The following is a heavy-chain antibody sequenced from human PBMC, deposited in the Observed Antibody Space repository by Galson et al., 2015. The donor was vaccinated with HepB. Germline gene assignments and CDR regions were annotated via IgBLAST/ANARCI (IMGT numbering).Heavy chain of an antibody. Sequence: SLRLSCAASGFTFSGSAMHWVRQASGKGLEWVGRIRSKANSYATAYAASVKGRFTISRDDSKNTAYLQMNSLKTEDTAVYYCTTPHIVVVPAAMDYGMDVWGQGTTVTVSS. CDR3: TTPHIVVVPAAMDYGMDV. CDR1: GFTFSGSA. CDR2: IRSKANSYAT. D-gene: IGHD2-2*01. J-gene: IGHJ6*02. V-gene: IGHV3-73*01.